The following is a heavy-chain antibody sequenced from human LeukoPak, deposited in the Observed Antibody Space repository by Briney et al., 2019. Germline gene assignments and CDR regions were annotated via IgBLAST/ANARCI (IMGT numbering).Heavy chain of an antibody. D-gene: IGHD2-2*01. CDR2: ISSSGSTI. CDR3: ARFRSPHATAMIVVVPAVSDY. V-gene: IGHV3-48*03. Sequence: GGSLRLSCAASGFTFSSYAMSWVRQAPGKGLEWVSYISSSGSTIYYADSVKGRFTISRDNAKNSLYLQMNSLRAEDTAVYYCARFRSPHATAMIVVVPAVSDYWGQGTLVTVSS. J-gene: IGHJ4*02. CDR1: GFTFSSYA.